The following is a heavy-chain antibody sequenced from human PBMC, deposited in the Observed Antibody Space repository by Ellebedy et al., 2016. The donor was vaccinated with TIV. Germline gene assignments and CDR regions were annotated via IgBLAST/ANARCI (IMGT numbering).Heavy chain of an antibody. J-gene: IGHJ4*02. D-gene: IGHD6-19*01. CDR3: ARDHASGGYPLAFFDF. V-gene: IGHV3-23*01. CDR1: GFTFRTYD. CDR2: ISGSGAGP. Sequence: GESLKISCAASGFTFRTYDMSWVRQAPGKGLEWVSSISGSGAGPYYADSVKGRFTISRDNSKNTLYLQMNSLRAEDTAVYYCARDHASGGYPLAFFDFWGQGTLVTVSS.